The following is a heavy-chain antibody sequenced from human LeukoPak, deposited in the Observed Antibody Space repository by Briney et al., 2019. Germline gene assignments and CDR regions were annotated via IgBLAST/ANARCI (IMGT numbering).Heavy chain of an antibody. D-gene: IGHD3-22*01. V-gene: IGHV4-4*07. Sequence: SETLSLTCTVSGGSISSYYWSWIRQPAGKGLEWIGRINTSGSTNYNPSLKSRVTISIDTSKNQFSLKLSSVTAADTAVYYCARLDWYYYDSSGYWDDWGQGTLVTVSS. CDR1: GGSISSYY. J-gene: IGHJ4*02. CDR3: ARLDWYYYDSSGYWDD. CDR2: INTSGST.